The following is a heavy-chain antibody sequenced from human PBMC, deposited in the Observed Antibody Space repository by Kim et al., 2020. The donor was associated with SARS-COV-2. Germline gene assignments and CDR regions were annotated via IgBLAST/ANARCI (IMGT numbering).Heavy chain of an antibody. V-gene: IGHV3-33*01. J-gene: IGHJ6*02. CDR1: GFTFSSYG. CDR3: ARDRPAIAAAFDYYYYGMDV. Sequence: GGSLRLSCAASGFTFSSYGMHWVRQAPGKGLEWVAVIWYDGSNKYYADSVKGRFTISRDNSKNTLYLQMNSLRAEDTAVYYCARDRPAIAAAFDYYYYGMDVWGQGTTVTVSS. D-gene: IGHD6-13*01. CDR2: IWYDGSNK.